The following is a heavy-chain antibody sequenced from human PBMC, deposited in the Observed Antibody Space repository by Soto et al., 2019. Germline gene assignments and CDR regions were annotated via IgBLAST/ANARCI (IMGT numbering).Heavy chain of an antibody. J-gene: IGHJ3*02. D-gene: IGHD4-17*01. CDR2: ITTYSTSI. CDR1: GFTFSSYS. Sequence: EVQLVESGGGLVKPGGSLRLSCAASGFTFSSYSMNWVRQAPGEGLEWVSSITTYSTSIYYADSVKGRFTISRDNAKNSLFLQMNSLIAEDTAVYYCARGYGDYIPDTFNIWGPGTMVTVSS. CDR3: ARGYGDYIPDTFNI. V-gene: IGHV3-21*01.